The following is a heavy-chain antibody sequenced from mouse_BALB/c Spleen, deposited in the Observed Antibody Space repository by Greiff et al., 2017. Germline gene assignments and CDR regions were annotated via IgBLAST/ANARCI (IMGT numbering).Heavy chain of an antibody. CDR1: GFTFSSFG. V-gene: IGHV5-17*02. D-gene: IGHD1-2*01. J-gene: IGHJ2*01. CDR2: ISSGSSTI. Sequence: DVKLVESGGGLVQPGGSRKLSCAASGFTFSSFGMHWVRQAPEKGLEWVAYISSGSSTIYYADTVKGRFTISRDNPKNTLFLQMTSLRSEDTAMYYCARGFTTATYFDYWGQGTTLTVSS. CDR3: ARGFTTATYFDY.